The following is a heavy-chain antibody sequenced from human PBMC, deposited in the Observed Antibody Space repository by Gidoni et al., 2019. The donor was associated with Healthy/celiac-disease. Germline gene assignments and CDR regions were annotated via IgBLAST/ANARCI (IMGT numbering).Heavy chain of an antibody. CDR2: IYWDDDK. Sequence: QITLKESGPTLVKPTQTLTLTCTFSGFSLSTSGVGVGWIRQPPGKALEWLALIYWDDDKRYSPSLKSRLTITKDTSKNQVVLTMTNMDPVDTATYYCAHASMVSSTAALDYFDYWGQGTLVTVSS. V-gene: IGHV2-5*02. J-gene: IGHJ4*02. CDR3: AHASMVSSTAALDYFDY. CDR1: GFSLSTSGVG. D-gene: IGHD6-6*01.